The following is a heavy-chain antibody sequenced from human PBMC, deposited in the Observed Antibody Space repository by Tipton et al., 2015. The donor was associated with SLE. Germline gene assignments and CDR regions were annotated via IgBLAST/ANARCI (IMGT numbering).Heavy chain of an antibody. CDR3: ARGYQGAFDV. CDR2: ISANGGST. V-gene: IGHV3-23*01. D-gene: IGHD2-2*01. J-gene: IGHJ3*01. CDR1: RFTFSTFA. Sequence: SLRLSCAASRFTFSTFAMGWVRQAAGRGLEWVSFISANGGSTSYSDSVKGRFTISRDNPKNTLDLHMNGLRAEDTALYYCARGYQGAFDVWGQGTMVTVSS.